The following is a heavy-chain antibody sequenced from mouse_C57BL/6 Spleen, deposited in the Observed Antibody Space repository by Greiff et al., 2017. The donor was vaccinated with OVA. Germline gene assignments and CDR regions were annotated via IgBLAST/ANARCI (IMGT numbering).Heavy chain of an antibody. V-gene: IGHV1-55*01. CDR2: IYPGSGST. CDR1: GYTFTSYW. D-gene: IGHD1-1*01. Sequence: VQLQQPGAELVKPGASVKMSCKASGYTFTSYWITWVKQRPGQGLEWIGDIYPGSGSTNYNEKFKSKATLTVDTSSSTAYMQLSSLPSADSAVYYCARGGYYGSFYYFDYWGQGTTLTVSS. CDR3: ARGGYYGSFYYFDY. J-gene: IGHJ2*01.